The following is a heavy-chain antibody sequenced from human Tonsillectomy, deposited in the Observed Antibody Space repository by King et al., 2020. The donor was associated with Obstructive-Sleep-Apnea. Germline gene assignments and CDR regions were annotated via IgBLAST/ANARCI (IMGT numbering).Heavy chain of an antibody. V-gene: IGHV1-8*01. Sequence: QLVQSGAEVKKPGASVKVSCKASGYTFINYDINWVRQATGQGLEWMGWMNPNSGNTGYAQKFQGKVTMTRNTSISTAYLELSGLRSADTAVYYCARGHIYAFDIWGQGTMVTVSS. CDR3: ARGHIYAFDI. J-gene: IGHJ3*02. D-gene: IGHD2-21*01. CDR2: MNPNSGNT. CDR1: GYTFINYD.